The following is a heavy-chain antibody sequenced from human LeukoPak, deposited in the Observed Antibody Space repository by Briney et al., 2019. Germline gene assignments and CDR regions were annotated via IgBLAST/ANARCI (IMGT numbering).Heavy chain of an antibody. CDR1: GFTFSSYA. CDR3: ARGGYSSSGDYYYYYGMDV. Sequence: PGGSLRLSCAASGFTFSSYAMHWVRQAPGKGLEWGAVISYDGSNKYYADSVKGRFTISRDNSKNTLYLQMNSLRAEDTAVYYCARGGYSSSGDYYYYYGMDVWGQGTTVTVSS. V-gene: IGHV3-30-3*01. D-gene: IGHD6-13*01. J-gene: IGHJ6*02. CDR2: ISYDGSNK.